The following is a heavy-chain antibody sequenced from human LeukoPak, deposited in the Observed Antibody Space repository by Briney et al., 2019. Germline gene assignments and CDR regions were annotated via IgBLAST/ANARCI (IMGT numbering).Heavy chain of an antibody. CDR2: INPNSGGT. J-gene: IGHJ6*02. Sequence: ASVKVSCKASGYTFTSYYMHWVRQAPGQGLEWMGWINPNSGGTNYAQKFQGWVTMTRDTSISTAYMELSRLRSDDTAVYYCARTGQQLGFYGMDVWGQGTTVTVSS. CDR1: GYTFTSYY. V-gene: IGHV1-2*04. D-gene: IGHD6-13*01. CDR3: ARTGQQLGFYGMDV.